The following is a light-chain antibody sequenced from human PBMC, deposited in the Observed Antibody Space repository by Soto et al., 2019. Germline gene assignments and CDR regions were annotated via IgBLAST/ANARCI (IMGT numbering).Light chain of an antibody. CDR2: KAS. CDR3: QQYFSYPYT. CDR1: QTISSW. V-gene: IGKV1-5*03. Sequence: DIQMTQSPSTLSGSVGDRVTITCRASQTISSWLAWYQQKPGKAPKLLIYKASTLKSGVPSRFSGSGSGTDFTLIISSLQSEDFATYYCQQYFSYPYTFGQGTKVDIK. J-gene: IGKJ2*01.